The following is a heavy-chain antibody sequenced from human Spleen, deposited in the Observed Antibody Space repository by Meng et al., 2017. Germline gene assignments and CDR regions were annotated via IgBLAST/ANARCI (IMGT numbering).Heavy chain of an antibody. D-gene: IGHD3-22*01. CDR3: ARGGKNYYDSSGYKMVY. V-gene: IGHV4-34*01. CDR2: INHSGST. Sequence: QVQLQQWGAGMLKPSETLSLTCAVYGGSFSGYYWSWIRQPPGKGLEWIGEINHSGSTNYNPSLKSRVTISVDTSKNQFSLKLSSVTAADTAVYYCARGGKNYYDSSGYKMVYWGQGTLVTVSS. CDR1: GGSFSGYY. J-gene: IGHJ4*02.